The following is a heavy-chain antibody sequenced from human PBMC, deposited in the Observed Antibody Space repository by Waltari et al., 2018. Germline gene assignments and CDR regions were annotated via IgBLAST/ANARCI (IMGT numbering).Heavy chain of an antibody. CDR3: ASLRNPNGFTGKYLF. CDR1: GGSITCSRYY. V-gene: IGHV4-39*01. CDR2: IYYSGIT. Sequence: QFQLQESGPGLMRPSETLSLTCTVSGGSITCSRYYWGWIRQPPGQGLEWIGSIYYSGITYYSPSLKSRITVSVDTSKNHFALKLSCVTAADTAVYYCASLRNPNGFTGKYLFGGQGTLVTVSS. J-gene: IGHJ4*02. D-gene: IGHD2-8*01.